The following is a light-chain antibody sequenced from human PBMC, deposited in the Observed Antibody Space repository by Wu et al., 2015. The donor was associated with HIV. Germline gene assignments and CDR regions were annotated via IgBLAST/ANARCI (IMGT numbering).Light chain of an antibody. CDR3: HQYATEPLT. Sequence: EIVMTQSPDTLSVPPGERVTLSCRASQSVSSSYLAWYQQKPGQAPRLLIHGASTRATGIPDRFSGSGSGTDFTLTISRLEPEDFAVYYCHQYATEPLTFGGGTKVEIK. CDR2: GAS. J-gene: IGKJ4*01. CDR1: QSVSSSY. V-gene: IGKV3-20*01.